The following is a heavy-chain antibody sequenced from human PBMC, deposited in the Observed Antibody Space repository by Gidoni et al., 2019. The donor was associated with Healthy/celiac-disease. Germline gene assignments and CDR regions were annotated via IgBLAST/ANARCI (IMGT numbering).Heavy chain of an antibody. CDR2: IYTSGST. CDR3: ARGCRDSSGSRFDP. Sequence: QVQLQESGPGLVKPSQTLSLTCTVSGGSISSGSYYWSWIRQPAGKGLEWIGRIYTSGSTNYNPSLKSRVTISVDTSKNQFSLKLSSVTAADTAVYYCARGCRDSSGSRFDPWGQGTLVTVSS. CDR1: GGSISSGSYY. D-gene: IGHD3-22*01. V-gene: IGHV4-61*02. J-gene: IGHJ5*02.